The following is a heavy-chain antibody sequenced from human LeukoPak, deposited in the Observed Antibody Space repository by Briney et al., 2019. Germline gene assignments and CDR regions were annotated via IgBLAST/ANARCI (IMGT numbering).Heavy chain of an antibody. CDR2: IIPIFGTA. V-gene: IGHV1-69*05. D-gene: IGHD3-22*01. CDR3: ARDDSSGYYYPY. CDR1: GGTFSSYA. Sequence: ASVKVSCKASGGTFSSYAISWVRQAPGQGLKWMGGIIPIFGTANYAQKFQGRVTITTDESTSTAYMELSSLRSEDTAVYYCARDDSSGYYYPYWGQGTLVTVSS. J-gene: IGHJ4*02.